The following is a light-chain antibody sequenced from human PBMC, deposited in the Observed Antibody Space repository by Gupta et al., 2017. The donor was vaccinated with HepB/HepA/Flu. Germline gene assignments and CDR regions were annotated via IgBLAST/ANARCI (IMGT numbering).Light chain of an antibody. Sequence: QSVLTQPPSASGTPGQRVTISCSGSYSNIGSNTVNWYQQFPRTAPKLLIYSNNQRPSGVPDRFSGSKSDTSASLAISGLQSEDEADYYCAAWDDSLNGRVFGGGTKLTVL. CDR1: YSNIGSNT. V-gene: IGLV1-44*01. J-gene: IGLJ3*02. CDR2: SNN. CDR3: AAWDDSLNGRV.